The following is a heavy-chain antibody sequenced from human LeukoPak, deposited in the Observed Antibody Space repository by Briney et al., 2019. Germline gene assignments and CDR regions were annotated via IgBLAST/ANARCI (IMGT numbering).Heavy chain of an antibody. J-gene: IGHJ4*02. CDR1: GYTLTELS. CDR2: FDPEDGDT. V-gene: IGHV1-24*01. Sequence: ASVKVSCKVSGYTLTELSMHWVRQAPGKGLEWMGGFDPEDGDTIYAQKFQGRVTMTEDTSTDTAYMELSSLRSEDTAVYYCATAVVPAATKDSWGQGTLVTVSS. CDR3: ATAVVPAATKDS. D-gene: IGHD2-2*01.